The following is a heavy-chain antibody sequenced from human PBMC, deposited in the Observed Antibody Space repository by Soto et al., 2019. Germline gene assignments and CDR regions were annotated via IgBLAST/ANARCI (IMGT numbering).Heavy chain of an antibody. D-gene: IGHD6-13*01. CDR1: GGTFSSYA. CDR2: IIPIFGTA. V-gene: IGHV1-69*13. J-gene: IGHJ5*02. Sequence: SVKVSCKASGGTFSSYAISWVRQAPGQGLEWMGGIIPIFGTANYAQKFQGRVTITADESTSTAYMELSSLRFEDTAVYYCARGDRYSSSPLDPWGQGTLVTVSS. CDR3: ARGDRYSSSPLDP.